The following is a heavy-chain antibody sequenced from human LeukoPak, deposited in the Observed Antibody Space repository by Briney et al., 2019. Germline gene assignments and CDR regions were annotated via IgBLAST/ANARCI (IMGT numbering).Heavy chain of an antibody. J-gene: IGHJ3*02. V-gene: IGHV3-23*01. D-gene: IGHD3-10*01. CDR2: VSASDGRT. Sequence: GGSLRLSCAASGFTFSSYAMSWVRQAPGKGLEWVSAVSASDGRTYYADSVRGRFTISRDNFKNTLYVQMSSLRAEDTAVYYCVRDKRFPDDVFDIWGQGTMVTVSS. CDR1: GFTFSSYA. CDR3: VRDKRFPDDVFDI.